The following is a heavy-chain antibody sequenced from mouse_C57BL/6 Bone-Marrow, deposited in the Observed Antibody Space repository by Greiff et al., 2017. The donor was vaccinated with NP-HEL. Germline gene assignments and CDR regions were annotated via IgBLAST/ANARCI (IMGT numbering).Heavy chain of an antibody. Sequence: QVQLQQSGPELVKPGASVKISCKASGYTFTDYYINWVKQRPGQGLEWIGWIFPGSGSTYYNEKFKGKATLTVDKSSSTAYMQFSSLTSEDSAIYYCARGYGSSPPYWYFDVWGTGTTVTVSS. CDR2: IFPGSGST. D-gene: IGHD1-1*01. CDR1: GYTFTDYY. J-gene: IGHJ1*03. V-gene: IGHV1-75*01. CDR3: ARGYGSSPPYWYFDV.